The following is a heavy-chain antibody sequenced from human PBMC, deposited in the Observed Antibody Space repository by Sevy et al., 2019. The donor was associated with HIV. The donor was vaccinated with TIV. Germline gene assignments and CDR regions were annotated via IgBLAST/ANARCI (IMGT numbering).Heavy chain of an antibody. Sequence: SETLSLTCAVSGDSIISTNWWSWVRQPPGKGLQWIGQIYHSGSTNYNPSLKSRLTISVDESKNQFSLRLSSVTAADTAVYYCTRFLYGDYVNIFDSWGQGILVTVSS. CDR3: TRFLYGDYVNIFDS. CDR2: IYHSGST. CDR1: GDSIISTNW. V-gene: IGHV4-4*02. J-gene: IGHJ4*02. D-gene: IGHD4-17*01.